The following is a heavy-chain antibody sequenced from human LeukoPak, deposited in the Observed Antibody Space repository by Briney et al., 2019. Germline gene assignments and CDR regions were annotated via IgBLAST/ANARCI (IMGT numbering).Heavy chain of an antibody. J-gene: IGHJ3*02. CDR2: SHYSGKT. CDR1: GAFISNFY. D-gene: IGHD3-16*01. Sequence: PSETLSLTCTVSGAFISNFYWGWIRQPPGKGLECIGYSHYSGKTNYIPSLKSRVAISVDTSKSQFSLKLTSVTAADTALYYCARLGQPNAFDIWGRGTMVTVSS. V-gene: IGHV4-59*08. CDR3: ARLGQPNAFDI.